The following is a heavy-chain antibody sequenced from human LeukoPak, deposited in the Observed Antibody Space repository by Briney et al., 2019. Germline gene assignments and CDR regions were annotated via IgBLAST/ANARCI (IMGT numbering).Heavy chain of an antibody. CDR1: GYTFTTYN. J-gene: IGHJ4*02. CDR2: MNPNNGNT. CDR3: ARGPIVGAHRDFDY. Sequence: SVKVSCKASGYTFTTYNINWVRQATGQGLEWMGWMNPNNGNTGYAQKFQGRVTITRNTSISTAYMELNSLRSDDTAVYYCARGPIVGAHRDFDYWGQGTLVTVSS. V-gene: IGHV1-8*03. D-gene: IGHD1-26*01.